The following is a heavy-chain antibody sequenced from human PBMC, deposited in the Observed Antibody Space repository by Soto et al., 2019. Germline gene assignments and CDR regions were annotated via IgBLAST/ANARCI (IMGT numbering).Heavy chain of an antibody. J-gene: IGHJ6*02. D-gene: IGHD2-2*01. CDR1: GASISSNF. V-gene: IGHV4-59*01. Sequence: SETLSLTCSVSGASISSNFWSWVRQPPGKGLEWIGYIYFGGSTHYNPSLKSRVTISVDTSKNQFSLRLTSVTAADTAVYYCAREVPLVYGMDVWGPGTTVTVSS. CDR2: IYFGGST. CDR3: AREVPLVYGMDV.